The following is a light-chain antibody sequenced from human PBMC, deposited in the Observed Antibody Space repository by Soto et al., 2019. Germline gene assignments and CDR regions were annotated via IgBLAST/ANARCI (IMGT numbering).Light chain of an antibody. V-gene: IGKV3-15*01. J-gene: IGKJ1*01. CDR1: QSVSSN. CDR3: QQYNNWPQT. Sequence: EVVMTQSPATLSVSPGERATLSCRASQSVSSNLAWYQQNPGQAPRPLIYGASTRATGIPARFSGSGSGTEFTLTISSLQSEDFAVYYCQQYNNWPQTFGQGTKVEIK. CDR2: GAS.